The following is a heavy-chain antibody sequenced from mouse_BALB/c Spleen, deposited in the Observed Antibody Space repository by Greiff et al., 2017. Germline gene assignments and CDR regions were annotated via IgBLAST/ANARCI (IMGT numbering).Heavy chain of an antibody. CDR2: ISDGGSYT. J-gene: IGHJ4*01. V-gene: IGHV5-4*02. CDR1: GFTFSDYY. CDR3: ARDEGGYYYAIDY. D-gene: IGHD2-2*01. Sequence: EVQVVESGGGLVKPGGSLKLSCAASGFTFSDYYMYWVRQTPEKRLEWVATISDGGSYTYYPDSVKGRFTISRDNAKNNLYLQMSSLKSEDTAMYYCARDEGGYYYAIDYWGQGTSVTVSS.